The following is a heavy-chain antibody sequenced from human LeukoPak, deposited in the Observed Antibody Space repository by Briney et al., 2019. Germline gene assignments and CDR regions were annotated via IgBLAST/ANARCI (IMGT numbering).Heavy chain of an antibody. CDR1: GFTFSSYS. D-gene: IGHD1-26*01. J-gene: IGHJ4*02. CDR3: ARVWYSGSYPVDY. Sequence: GGSLRLSCAASGFTFSSYSMNWVRQAPGKGLEWVSSITSSSYIYYADSMKGRFTISRDNAKNSLYLQMNSLRAEDTAVYYCARVWYSGSYPVDYWGQGTLVTVSS. CDR2: ITSSSYI. V-gene: IGHV3-21*01.